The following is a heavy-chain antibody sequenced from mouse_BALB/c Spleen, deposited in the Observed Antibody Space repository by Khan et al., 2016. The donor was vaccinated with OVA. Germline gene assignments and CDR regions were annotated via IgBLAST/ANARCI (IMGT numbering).Heavy chain of an antibody. CDR1: GFTFTDYY. V-gene: IGHV7-3*02. CDR3: ARETVVDVYWYLDV. J-gene: IGHJ1*01. CDR2: IRNKAKDYTT. D-gene: IGHD1-1*01. Sequence: EVELVESGGGLVQPGGSLRLSCATSGFTFTDYYITWVRQPPGKSLEWLGVIRNKAKDYTTAYSAPVEGRFTISRDNSQSIVYLQMNTLRSEDRATYYLARETVVDVYWYLDVWGAGTTVTVSS.